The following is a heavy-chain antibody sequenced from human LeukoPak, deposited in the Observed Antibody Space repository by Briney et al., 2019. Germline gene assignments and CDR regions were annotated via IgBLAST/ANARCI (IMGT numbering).Heavy chain of an antibody. V-gene: IGHV4-34*01. CDR2: INHSGST. CDR1: GGSFSGYY. CDR3: ARGYDSSGYYKYYFDY. D-gene: IGHD3-22*01. J-gene: IGHJ4*02. Sequence: SETLSLTCAVYGGSFSGYYWSWIRQPPGKGLESIGEINHSGSTNYNPSLKSRVTISVDTSKNQFSLKLSSMTAADTAVYYCARGYDSSGYYKYYFDYWGQGTLVTVSS.